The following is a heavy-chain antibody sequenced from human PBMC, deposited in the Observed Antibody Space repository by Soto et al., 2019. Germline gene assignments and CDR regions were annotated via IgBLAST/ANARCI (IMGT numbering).Heavy chain of an antibody. J-gene: IGHJ6*03. CDR3: AARGHDYGDYVGYYYYYMDV. CDR1: GYTFTSYA. V-gene: IGHV1-58*02. D-gene: IGHD4-17*01. Sequence: GASVKVSCKASGYTFTSYAISWVRQAPGQGLERMGWIVVGSGNTNYAQKFQERVTITRDMSTSTAYMELSSLRSEDTAVYYCAARGHDYGDYVGYYYYYMDVWGKGTTVTVSS. CDR2: IVVGSGNT.